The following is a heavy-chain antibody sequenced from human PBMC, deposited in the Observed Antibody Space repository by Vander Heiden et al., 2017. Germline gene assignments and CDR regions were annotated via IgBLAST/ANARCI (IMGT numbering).Heavy chain of an antibody. CDR1: GGTFCSYS. J-gene: IGHJ4*02. D-gene: IGHD3-22*01. V-gene: IGHV1-69*06. Sequence: QVQLVHPGAELKKPGFSVRVSCKFIGGTFCSYSISWVRQAPGQGLEWMGGIIPIFGTANYAQKFQGRVTITADKSTSTAYMELSSLRSENTAVYYCASGLLDYYESSGYYYKFDYWGQGTLVTVSS. CDR3: ASGLLDYYESSGYYYKFDY. CDR2: IIPIFGTA.